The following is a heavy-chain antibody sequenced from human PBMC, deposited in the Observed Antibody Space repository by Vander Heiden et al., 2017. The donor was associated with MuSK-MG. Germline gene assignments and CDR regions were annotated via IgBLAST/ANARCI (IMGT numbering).Heavy chain of an antibody. V-gene: IGHV3-72*01. CDR2: TRNKANSYTT. Sequence: EVQLVESGGGLVQPGGSLRLSCAASGFTFSDHDVAWVRQAPGKGLEGVGRTRNKANSYTTEYAAAVKGRFNISRDDSKISLYLQMNSLKTEDTAVYYCARGGVDYAGGFDYWGQGTLVTVSS. J-gene: IGHJ4*02. D-gene: IGHD3-10*01. CDR1: GFTFSDHD. CDR3: ARGGVDYAGGFDY.